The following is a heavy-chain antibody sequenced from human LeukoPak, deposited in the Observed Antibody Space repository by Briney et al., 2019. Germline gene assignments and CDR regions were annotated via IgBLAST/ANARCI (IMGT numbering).Heavy chain of an antibody. V-gene: IGHV3-74*01. D-gene: IGHD3-9*01. CDR2: INSDGTGT. Sequence: PGGSLRLFCAASGFTFSSYWMHWVRQAPGKGLVWVSHINSDGTGTSYADSVKGRFTISRDNAKNTLYLQMNSLRAEDTAVYYCARAYFRDTGSSPDYWGQGTLVTVSS. J-gene: IGHJ4*02. CDR3: ARAYFRDTGSSPDY. CDR1: GFTFSSYW.